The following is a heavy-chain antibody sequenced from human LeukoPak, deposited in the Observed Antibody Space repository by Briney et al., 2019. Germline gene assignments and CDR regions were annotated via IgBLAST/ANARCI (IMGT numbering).Heavy chain of an antibody. D-gene: IGHD5-12*01. CDR2: IKQDGSEK. V-gene: IGHV3-7*01. Sequence: PGGSLRLSCAASGFTFSSDWMSWVRQAPGKGLEWVANIKQDGSEKYYVDSVKGRFTISRDNAKNSLYLQMNSLRAEDTAVYYCARKYSGYDSPFDYWGQGTLVTVSS. CDR3: ARKYSGYDSPFDY. CDR1: GFTFSSDW. J-gene: IGHJ4*02.